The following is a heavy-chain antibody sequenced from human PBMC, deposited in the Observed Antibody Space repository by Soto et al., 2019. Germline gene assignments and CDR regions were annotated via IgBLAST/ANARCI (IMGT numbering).Heavy chain of an antibody. Sequence: PSETLSLTCAVYGGSFSGYYWSWIRQPPGKGLEWIGEINHSGSTNYNPSLKSRVTISVDTSKNQFSLKLSSVTAADTALYYCARGHVAAAATGSYYYMDVWGKGTMVTVSS. D-gene: IGHD6-13*01. J-gene: IGHJ6*03. V-gene: IGHV4-34*01. CDR3: ARGHVAAAATGSYYYMDV. CDR1: GGSFSGYY. CDR2: INHSGST.